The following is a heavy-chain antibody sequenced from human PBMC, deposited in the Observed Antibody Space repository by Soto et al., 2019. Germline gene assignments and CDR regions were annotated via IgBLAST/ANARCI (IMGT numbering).Heavy chain of an antibody. Sequence: GGSLRLSCPASGFTFSSYAMHWVRQAPGKGLEYVSAISSNGGSTYYADSVKGRFTISRDNSKNTLYLQMNSLRAEDTAVYYCAKERDYGGNSADGYFDYWGQGTLVTVSS. D-gene: IGHD4-17*01. V-gene: IGHV3-64*04. J-gene: IGHJ4*02. CDR3: AKERDYGGNSADGYFDY. CDR2: ISSNGGST. CDR1: GFTFSSYA.